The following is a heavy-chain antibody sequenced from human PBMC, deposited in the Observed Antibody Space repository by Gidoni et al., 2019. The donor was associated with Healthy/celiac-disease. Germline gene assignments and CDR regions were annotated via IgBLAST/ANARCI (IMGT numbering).Heavy chain of an antibody. J-gene: IGHJ4*02. D-gene: IGHD3-9*01. Sequence: QVQLQESGPGLVKPSETLSLTCTVSGGSISSYYWSWIRQPPGKGLEWIGYIYYSGSTNYNPSLKSRVTISVDTSKNQFSLKLSSVTAADTAVYYCAGTPDYDILTGYYNGHLNFDYWGQGTLVTVSS. CDR3: AGTPDYDILTGYYNGHLNFDY. CDR1: GGSISSYY. CDR2: IYYSGST. V-gene: IGHV4-59*01.